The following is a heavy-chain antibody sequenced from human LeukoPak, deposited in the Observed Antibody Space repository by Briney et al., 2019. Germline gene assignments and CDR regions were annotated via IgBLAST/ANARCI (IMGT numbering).Heavy chain of an antibody. CDR1: GFTFSDNW. CDR2: INQDGGGR. J-gene: IGHJ6*04. D-gene: IGHD2-2*01. Sequence: GGSLRLSCVASGFTFSDNWMTWVRQAPGKGLEWVANINQDGGGRYYVDSVQGRFIISRDNAQNSVHLQMNSLRAEDTAVYYCATRYCSIAACRASSYKCMDDWGKGTTVIVSS. V-gene: IGHV3-7*01. CDR3: ATRYCSIAACRASSYKCMDD.